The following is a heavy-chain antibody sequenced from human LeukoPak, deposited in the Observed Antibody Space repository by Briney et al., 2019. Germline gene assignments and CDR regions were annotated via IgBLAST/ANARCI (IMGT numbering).Heavy chain of an antibody. CDR2: IKLDGSEK. V-gene: IGHV3-7*03. J-gene: IGHJ4*02. Sequence: PGGSLRLSCAASGFTFSSYWMHWVRQAPGKGLEWVANIKLDGSEKNYVDSVKGRFTISRDNTKNSLYLQMNSLRVEDTAVFYCARDQYDTWSRRGNFDSWGQGTLVIVSS. CDR3: ARDQYDTWSRRGNFDS. CDR1: GFTFSSYW. D-gene: IGHD3-3*01.